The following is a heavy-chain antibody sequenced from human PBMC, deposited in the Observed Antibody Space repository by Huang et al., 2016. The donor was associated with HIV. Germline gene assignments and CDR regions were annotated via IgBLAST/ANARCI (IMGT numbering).Heavy chain of an antibody. CDR2: CYLLGNT. Sequence: QLRESGPGLVTPSATLSLTCSASGTSMTSSTFYWGWFRQPPGRGLEWIGRCYLLGNTCYNPSLKRRVTISIDTANKQYAMRLTSVTAADTAVYFCAREVRSVDTDRPDGYYYRGLDVWGQGTTVIVSS. D-gene: IGHD2-2*03. J-gene: IGHJ6*02. CDR1: GTSMTSSTFY. V-gene: IGHV4-39*02. CDR3: AREVRSVDTDRPDGYYYRGLDV.